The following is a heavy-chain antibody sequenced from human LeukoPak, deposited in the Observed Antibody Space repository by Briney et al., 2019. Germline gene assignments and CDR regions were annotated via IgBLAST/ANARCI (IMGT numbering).Heavy chain of an antibody. CDR1: GFTSSNAW. Sequence: GGSLRLSCAASGFTSSNAWMSWVRQAPGKGLEWVGRIKSKTDGGTTDYAAPVKGRFTISRDDSKNTLYLQMNSLKTEDTAVYYCTTDYGDYGGSVYWGQGTLVTVSS. J-gene: IGHJ4*02. CDR2: IKSKTDGGTT. D-gene: IGHD4-17*01. V-gene: IGHV3-15*01. CDR3: TTDYGDYGGSVY.